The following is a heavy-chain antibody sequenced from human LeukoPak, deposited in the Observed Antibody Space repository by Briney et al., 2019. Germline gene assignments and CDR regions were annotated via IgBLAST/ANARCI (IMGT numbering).Heavy chain of an antibody. J-gene: IGHJ4*02. D-gene: IGHD3-10*01. CDR3: AKDRATMLLDYFDS. V-gene: IGHV3-23*01. Sequence: GGSLRLSCAASGFTFSKSAMSWVRQAPGKGLEWVSGISGSGGSTYYADSVKGRFTISRDNSKNTLNLQMNSLRAEDTAVYYCAKDRATMLLDYFDSWGQGTLVTVSS. CDR2: ISGSGGST. CDR1: GFTFSKSA.